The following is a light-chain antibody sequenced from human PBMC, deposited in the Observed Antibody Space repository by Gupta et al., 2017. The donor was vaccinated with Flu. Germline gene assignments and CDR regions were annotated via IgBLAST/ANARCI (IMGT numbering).Light chain of an antibody. J-gene: IGKJ1*01. CDR2: WAS. V-gene: IGKV1-5*03. CDR3: QQDYSVPMT. CDR1: QSIRSY. Sequence: SSQCATVGDRVTLTVRASQSIRSYLAWYQQGPGKAPKLLISWASTMESGVPSRYRGSGSETDFTLTISSLQPEDSATYCCQQDYSVPMTFGQGTKVEIK.